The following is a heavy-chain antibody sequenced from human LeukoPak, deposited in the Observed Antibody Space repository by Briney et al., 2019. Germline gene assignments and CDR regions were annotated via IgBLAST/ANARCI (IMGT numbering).Heavy chain of an antibody. D-gene: IGHD2-2*01. V-gene: IGHV3-30*18. J-gene: IGHJ6*02. Sequence: GRSLRLSCAASGFTFSSYGMHWVRPAPGKGLEWGAVISYGGSNKYYADSVKGRFTISRDNSKNTLYLQMNSLRAEDRAVYYSRKDPGYCSSTSCYLRNYYYGMDVWGQGTTVTASS. CDR1: GFTFSSYG. CDR3: RKDPGYCSSTSCYLRNYYYGMDV. CDR2: ISYGGSNK.